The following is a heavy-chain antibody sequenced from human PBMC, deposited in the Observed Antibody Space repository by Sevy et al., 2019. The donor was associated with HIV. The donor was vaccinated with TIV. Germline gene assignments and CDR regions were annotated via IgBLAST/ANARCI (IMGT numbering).Heavy chain of an antibody. CDR1: GGSITSLY. J-gene: IGHJ4*02. CDR3: AGENAWGRGYS. Sequence: SKTLSLTCTVSGGSITSLYWNWIRQPPGKGLEWIANIYYNGHINYNPSLKSRVTLSLDTSKIQFSLRLSSVTAADTAMYYCAGENAWGRGYSWGQGTLVTVSS. D-gene: IGHD1-26*01. V-gene: IGHV4-59*08. CDR2: IYYNGHI.